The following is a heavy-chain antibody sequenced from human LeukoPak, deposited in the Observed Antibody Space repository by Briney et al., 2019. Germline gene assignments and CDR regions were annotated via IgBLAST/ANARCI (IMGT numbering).Heavy chain of an antibody. V-gene: IGHV1-2*02. J-gene: IGHJ4*02. D-gene: IGHD4-17*01. Sequence: ASVKVSCKASGYTFTGYYMHWVRQAPGQGLEWMGWINPNSGGTNYAQKFQGRVTMTRDTSISTAYMELSRLRSDDTAVYYCARATYGVYYFDYWGQGTLVTVSS. CDR3: ARATYGVYYFDY. CDR2: INPNSGGT. CDR1: GYTFTGYY.